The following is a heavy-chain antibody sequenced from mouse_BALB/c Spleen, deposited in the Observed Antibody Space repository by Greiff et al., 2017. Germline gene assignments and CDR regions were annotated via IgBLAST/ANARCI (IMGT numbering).Heavy chain of an antibody. CDR1: GYNFTSYW. J-gene: IGHJ4*01. Sequence: VQLQQSGAELVKPGTSVKLSCKASGYNFTSYWINWVKLRPGQGLEWIGDIYPGSGSTNYNEKFKSKATLTVDTSSSTAYMQLSSLASEDSALYYCARGGGGAMDYWGQGTSVTVSS. CDR2: IYPGSGST. CDR3: ARGGGGAMDY. V-gene: IGHV1-55*01.